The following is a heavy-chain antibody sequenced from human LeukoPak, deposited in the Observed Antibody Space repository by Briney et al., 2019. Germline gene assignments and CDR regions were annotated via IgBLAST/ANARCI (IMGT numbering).Heavy chain of an antibody. CDR1: GFTFSNYW. V-gene: IGHV3-74*01. D-gene: IGHD1-26*01. Sequence: PGGPLRLSCAASGFTFSNYWMNWVRQTPGKGLVWVSRIDTDETKGFADSVKGRFTISRDNAKNTLYLQMDSLRAEDTAVYYCARGAGIVGSTTPFDYWGQGALVTVSS. CDR2: IDTDETK. J-gene: IGHJ4*02. CDR3: ARGAGIVGSTTPFDY.